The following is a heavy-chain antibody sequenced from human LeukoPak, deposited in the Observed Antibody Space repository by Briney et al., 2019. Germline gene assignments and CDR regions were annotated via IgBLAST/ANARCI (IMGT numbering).Heavy chain of an antibody. J-gene: IGHJ4*02. CDR1: GGSISSYY. D-gene: IGHD6-6*01. Sequence: PSETLSLTCTVSGGSISSYYWSWIRQPPGKGLEWIGYIYYSGSTNYNPSLKSRVTISVDTSKNQFSLKLSSVTAADTAVYYCARETRQSAVAARPRYFNCWGQGTLVTVS. V-gene: IGHV4-59*12. CDR2: IYYSGST. CDR3: ARETRQSAVAARPRYFNC.